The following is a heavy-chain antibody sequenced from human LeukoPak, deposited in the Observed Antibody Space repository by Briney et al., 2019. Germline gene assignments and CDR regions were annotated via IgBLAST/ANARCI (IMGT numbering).Heavy chain of an antibody. D-gene: IGHD3-22*01. V-gene: IGHV1-2*02. CDR1: GGTFSSYA. CDR3: ARDLDSSGYLLDY. J-gene: IGHJ4*02. CDR2: INPNSGGT. Sequence: GSSVKVSCKASGGTFSSYAISWVRQAPGQGLEWMGWINPNSGGTNYAQKFQGRVTMTRDTSISTAYMELSRLRSDDTAVYYCARDLDSSGYLLDYWGQGTLVTVSS.